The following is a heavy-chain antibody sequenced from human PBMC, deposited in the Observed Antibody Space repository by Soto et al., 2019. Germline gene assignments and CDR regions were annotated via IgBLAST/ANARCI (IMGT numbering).Heavy chain of an antibody. V-gene: IGHV4-59*08. J-gene: IGHJ5*02. D-gene: IGHD3-10*01. CDR2: IYYSGST. CDR3: ARHYYGSGSYLIDWFDP. CDR1: GGSISSYY. Sequence: PSETLSLTCTVSGGSISSYYWSWIRQPPGKGLEWIGYIYYSGSTYYNPSLKSRVTISVDTSKNQFSLKLSSVTAADTAVYYCARHYYGSGSYLIDWFDPWGQGTLVTVSS.